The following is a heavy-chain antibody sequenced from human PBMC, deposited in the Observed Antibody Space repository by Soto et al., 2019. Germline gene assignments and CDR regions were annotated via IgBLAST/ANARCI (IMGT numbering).Heavy chain of an antibody. CDR1: GGSISSGGYY. CDR2: IYYSGST. V-gene: IGHV4-31*03. CDR3: ARGSEVTTFDY. Sequence: PSETLSLTCTVSGGSISSGGYYWSWIRQHPGRGLEWIGYIYYSGSTYYNPSLKSRVTISVDTSKNQFSLKLSSVTAADTAVYYCARGSEVTTFDYWGQGTLVTVSS. J-gene: IGHJ4*02.